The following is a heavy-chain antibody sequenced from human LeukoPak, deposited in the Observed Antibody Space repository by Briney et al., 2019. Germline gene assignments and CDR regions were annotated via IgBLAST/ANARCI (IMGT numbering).Heavy chain of an antibody. CDR3: AREGEYSSSSGAYYFDS. V-gene: IGHV4-4*07. Sequence: SETLSLTCTVSRGSISSYYWSWIRQPAGKGLEWIGRIYTSGSTNYNPSLKSRVTMSVDTSKNQFSLKLSSVTAADTAVYYCAREGEYSSSSGAYYFDSWGQGTLVTVSS. CDR1: RGSISSYY. CDR2: IYTSGST. D-gene: IGHD6-6*01. J-gene: IGHJ4*02.